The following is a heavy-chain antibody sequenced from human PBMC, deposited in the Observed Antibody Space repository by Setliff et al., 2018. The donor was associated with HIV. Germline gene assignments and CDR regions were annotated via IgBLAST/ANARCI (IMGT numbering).Heavy chain of an antibody. Sequence: SETLSLTCTVSGAPIDRFFWSWIRQPPGMGLEWIGNVYFSGDATYNPSLKTRVTISIQTSRSQFSLTLRSVTAADTATYYCARDLASSYFDLWGQGALVTVSS. CDR3: ARDLASSYFDL. CDR1: GAPIDRFF. V-gene: IGHV4-59*01. D-gene: IGHD3-9*01. CDR2: VYFSGDA. J-gene: IGHJ1*01.